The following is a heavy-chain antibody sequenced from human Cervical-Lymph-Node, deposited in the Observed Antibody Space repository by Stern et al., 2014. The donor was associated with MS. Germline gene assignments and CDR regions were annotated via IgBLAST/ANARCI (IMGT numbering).Heavy chain of an antibody. CDR3: ATALGSSSAYYGVDV. Sequence: EDQLVASGAEVKKPGESLKISCKGSGYSFTRYWIGWGRQMPGKGLEWIGIIYPGDSDARYSPSFQGQVTISADKSISTAYLQWSGLKASDTAMYYCATALGSSSAYYGVDVWGQGTTVTVSS. D-gene: IGHD6-6*01. CDR2: IYPGDSDA. V-gene: IGHV5-51*01. J-gene: IGHJ6*02. CDR1: GYSFTRYW.